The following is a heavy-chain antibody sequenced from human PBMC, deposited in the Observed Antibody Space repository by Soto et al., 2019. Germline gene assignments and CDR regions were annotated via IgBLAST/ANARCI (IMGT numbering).Heavy chain of an antibody. Sequence: DVQLVESGGGLIQPGESLRLSCVAFGFTISGKKYVAWVRQAPGKGLEWVSALYDVDGSFYADSVKGRFTTSSDSSKTTVYLQMNDLRPDDTAVYYCATWHEREHAYDVWGQGTTVIVSS. CDR2: LYDVDGS. V-gene: IGHV3-53*01. J-gene: IGHJ3*01. CDR3: ATWHEREHAYDV. D-gene: IGHD1-1*01. CDR1: GFTISGKKY.